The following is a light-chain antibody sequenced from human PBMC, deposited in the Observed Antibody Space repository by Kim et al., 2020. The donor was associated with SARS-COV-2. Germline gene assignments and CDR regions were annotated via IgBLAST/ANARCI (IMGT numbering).Light chain of an antibody. Sequence: SPGERVTLSCRASQSISSNLAWYQQKPGQAPRLLIYGTSTRATGIPARFSGSGSGTEFTLTISSLQSEDFAVYYCQQYNNWPPAYTFGQGTKLEIK. CDR2: GTS. CDR3: QQYNNWPPAYT. V-gene: IGKV3-15*01. CDR1: QSISSN. J-gene: IGKJ2*01.